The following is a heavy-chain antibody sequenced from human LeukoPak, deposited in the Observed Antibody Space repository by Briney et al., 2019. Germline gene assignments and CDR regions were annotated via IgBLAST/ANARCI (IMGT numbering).Heavy chain of an antibody. CDR2: INHSGST. Sequence: SETLSLTCAVYGGSFSGYYWSWIRQPPGKGLEWIGEINHSGSTNYNPSLKSRVTISVGTSKNQFSLKLTSVTAADTAVYYCASRGTNGEQYYYYGMDVWGQGTTVTVSS. CDR3: ASRGTNGEQYYYYGMDV. J-gene: IGHJ6*02. D-gene: IGHD2-8*01. V-gene: IGHV4-34*01. CDR1: GGSFSGYY.